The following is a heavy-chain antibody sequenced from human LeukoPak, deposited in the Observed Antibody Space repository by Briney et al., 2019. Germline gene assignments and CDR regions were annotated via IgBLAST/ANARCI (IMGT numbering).Heavy chain of an antibody. J-gene: IGHJ3*02. D-gene: IGHD1-26*01. V-gene: IGHV4-59*01. CDR3: ARDLARRGVGARPRGAFDI. Sequence: PSETLSLTCTVSGGSISSYYWSWIRQPPGKGLEWIGYIYYSGSTNYNPSLKSRVTISVDTSKNQFSLKLSSVTAADTAVYYCARDLARRGVGARPRGAFDIWGQGTMVTVSS. CDR1: GGSISSYY. CDR2: IYYSGST.